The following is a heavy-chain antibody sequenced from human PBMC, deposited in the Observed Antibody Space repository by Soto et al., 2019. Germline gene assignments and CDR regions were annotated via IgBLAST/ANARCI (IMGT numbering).Heavy chain of an antibody. CDR2: IWYDGSNK. Sequence: GGSLRLSCAASGFTFSSYGMHWVRQAPGKGLAWVAVIWYDGSNKYYADSVKGRFTISRDNSKNTLYLQMNSLRAEDTAVYYCARDHYDYVWGSYPTCMDVWGQGTTVTVSS. J-gene: IGHJ6*02. CDR1: GFTFSSYG. D-gene: IGHD3-16*02. CDR3: ARDHYDYVWGSYPTCMDV. V-gene: IGHV3-33*01.